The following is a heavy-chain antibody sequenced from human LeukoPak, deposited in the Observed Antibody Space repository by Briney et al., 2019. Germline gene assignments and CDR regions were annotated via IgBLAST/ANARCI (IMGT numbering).Heavy chain of an antibody. V-gene: IGHV3-15*01. D-gene: IGHD3-10*01. J-gene: IGHJ4*02. CDR1: GFTFSNAW. CDR3: TTAGVLLWFGESPSEFDY. CDR2: IKSKTDGGTT. Sequence: GGSLRLSSAASGFTFSNAWMSWVRQAPGKGLEWVGRIKSKTDGGTTDYAAPVKGRFTISRDDSKNTLYLQMNSLKTEDTAVYYCTTAGVLLWFGESPSEFDYWGQGTLVTVSS.